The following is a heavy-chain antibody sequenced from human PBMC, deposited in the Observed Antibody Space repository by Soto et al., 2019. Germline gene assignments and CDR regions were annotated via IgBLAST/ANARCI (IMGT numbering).Heavy chain of an antibody. Sequence: QVRLVESGGGVVQPGRSLTLSCAASGFTFRNYAMHWVRQAPGKGLEWVATISYDGRSKYYAESVKGRFAISRDNSKSTLNLQMNTLRVDDSAIYYCAKSSGGSSSMGMDYWGQVTLVTVSS. CDR2: ISYDGRSK. D-gene: IGHD2-15*01. CDR3: AKSSGGSSSMGMDY. V-gene: IGHV3-30*09. J-gene: IGHJ4*02. CDR1: GFTFRNYA.